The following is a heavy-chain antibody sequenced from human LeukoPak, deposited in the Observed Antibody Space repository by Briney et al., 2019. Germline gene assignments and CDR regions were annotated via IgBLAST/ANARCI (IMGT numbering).Heavy chain of an antibody. CDR1: GFTFSSYS. Sequence: GGSLRLSCAASGFTFSSYSMNWVRQAPGKGLEWVSYISSSSSTIYYADSVKGRFTISRDNAKNSLYLQMNSLRAEDTAVYYCARDRADGYNYGDSFDNWGQGVLVTVSS. CDR3: ARDRADGYNYGDSFDN. CDR2: ISSSSSTI. D-gene: IGHD5-18*01. V-gene: IGHV3-48*04. J-gene: IGHJ4*02.